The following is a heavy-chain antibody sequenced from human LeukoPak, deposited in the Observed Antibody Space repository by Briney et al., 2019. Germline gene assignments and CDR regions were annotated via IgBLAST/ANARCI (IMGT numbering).Heavy chain of an antibody. D-gene: IGHD3-22*01. CDR3: ARGGVVVGYYYDSSGYGFWFDP. V-gene: IGHV1-18*01. J-gene: IGHJ5*02. CDR2: ISAYNGNT. Sequence: GASVKVSCKASGYTFTSYGISWVRQAPGQGLEGMGWISAYNGNTNYAQKLQGRVTMTTDTSTSTAYMELRSLRSDDTAVYYCARGGVVVGYYYDSSGYGFWFDPWGQGTLVTVSS. CDR1: GYTFTSYG.